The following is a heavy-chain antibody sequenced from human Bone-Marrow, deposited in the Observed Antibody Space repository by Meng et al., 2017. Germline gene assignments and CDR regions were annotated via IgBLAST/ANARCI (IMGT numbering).Heavy chain of an antibody. CDR1: GYTFSSYG. V-gene: IGHV1-18*01. D-gene: IGHD3-10*01. Sequence: ASVKVSCKASGYTFSSYGISWVRQAPGQGLEWMGWISAYNGNTNYPQKFQGRVTMTTDTSTSTDYMEKRSLRSDDTAVYYCAREWDLGSGSLPYNWFDPWGQGTLVTVSS. J-gene: IGHJ5*02. CDR3: AREWDLGSGSLPYNWFDP. CDR2: ISAYNGNT.